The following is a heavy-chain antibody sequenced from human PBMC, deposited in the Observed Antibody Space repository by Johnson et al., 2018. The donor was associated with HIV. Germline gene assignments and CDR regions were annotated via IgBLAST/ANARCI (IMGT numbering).Heavy chain of an antibody. J-gene: IGHJ3*02. D-gene: IGHD3-22*01. CDR1: GFTFSSYG. Sequence: QVQLVESGGGVVQPGRSLRLSCAASGFTFSSYGIHWVRQAPGKGLEWVAVISYDGSNKYYADSMRGRFTISRDNSKNTLYLQMNSLRAEDTAVYYCARGRAYYYDSSGDAFDIWGQGTMVTVSS. CDR3: ARGRAYYYDSSGDAFDI. CDR2: ISYDGSNK. V-gene: IGHV3-30*19.